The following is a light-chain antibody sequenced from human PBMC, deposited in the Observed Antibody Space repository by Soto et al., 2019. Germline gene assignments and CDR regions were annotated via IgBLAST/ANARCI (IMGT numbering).Light chain of an antibody. CDR1: HSISSW. Sequence: DIQMTHSTSSLCASVGDRVTIACMASHSISSWLAWYQQKPGKVPKLLIYRASSLESGVPSRFSGSGSGTEFTLTISSLQPDDFATYYCQHHNSYSEPFGQGTKVDI. CDR2: RAS. CDR3: QHHNSYSEP. J-gene: IGKJ1*01. V-gene: IGKV1-5*03.